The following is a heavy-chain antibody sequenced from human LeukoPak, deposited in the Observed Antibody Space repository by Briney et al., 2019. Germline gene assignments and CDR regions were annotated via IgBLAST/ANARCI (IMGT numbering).Heavy chain of an antibody. CDR1: EFTVSTNY. CDR3: ARDSPRGYSYGLAY. CDR2: IYSGGTT. Sequence: GGSLRLSCAASEFTVSTNYMNWVRQAPGKGLEWVSAIYSGGTTYYADSVKGRFTISRDTSKNTLYLQMNSLRAEDTAVYYCARDSPRGYSYGLAYWGQGTLVTASS. J-gene: IGHJ4*02. V-gene: IGHV3-66*01. D-gene: IGHD5-18*01.